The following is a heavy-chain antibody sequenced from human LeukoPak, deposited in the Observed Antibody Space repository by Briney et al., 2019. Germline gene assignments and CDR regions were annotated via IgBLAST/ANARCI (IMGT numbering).Heavy chain of an antibody. Sequence: ASVKVSCKASAYTFTSYGISWVRQAPGQGLERMGWISGYNGNTNYAQKVQGRVTMATDTSTSTAYMELRSLRSDDTAVYYCARDAVGTSFDAFDIWGQGTMVTVSS. CDR3: ARDAVGTSFDAFDI. V-gene: IGHV1-18*01. CDR1: AYTFTSYG. J-gene: IGHJ3*02. D-gene: IGHD2-2*01. CDR2: ISGYNGNT.